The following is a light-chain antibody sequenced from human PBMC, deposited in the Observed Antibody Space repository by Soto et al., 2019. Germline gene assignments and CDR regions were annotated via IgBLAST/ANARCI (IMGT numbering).Light chain of an antibody. V-gene: IGKV3-15*01. Sequence: IVMTQSPATLSVSPRERATLSCRASQSVSSNLAWYQQKPGQAPRLLIYGASTRATGSPARFSGSGSGTEFTLTISSLQSEDFAVYYCQQYNNWPPWTFGQGTKVEIK. CDR2: GAS. CDR3: QQYNNWPPWT. J-gene: IGKJ1*01. CDR1: QSVSSN.